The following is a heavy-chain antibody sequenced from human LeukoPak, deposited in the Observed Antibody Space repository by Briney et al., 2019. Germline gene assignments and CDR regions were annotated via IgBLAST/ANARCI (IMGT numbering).Heavy chain of an antibody. V-gene: IGHV4-39*06. Sequence: SETLSLTCTVSGGSISSSSYYWGWIRQPPGKGLEWIGEINHSGSTNYNPSLKSRVTISVDTSKNQFPLKLSSVTAADTAVYYCARGGAYYYGSGSYRAFYSFDYWGQGTLVTVSS. CDR3: ARGGAYYYGSGSYRAFYSFDY. CDR1: GGSISSSSYY. J-gene: IGHJ4*02. CDR2: INHSGST. D-gene: IGHD3-10*01.